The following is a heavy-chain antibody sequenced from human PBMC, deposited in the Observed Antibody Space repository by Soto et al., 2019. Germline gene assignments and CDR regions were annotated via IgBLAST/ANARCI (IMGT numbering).Heavy chain of an antibody. CDR1: GYSFTSYW. D-gene: IGHD2-2*01. CDR2: IYPGDSDT. V-gene: IGHV5-51*01. CDR3: ARGEPSAYCSSTSCLKSYYGMDV. J-gene: IGHJ6*02. Sequence: GETLKISCKGSGYSFTSYWIGWVRQMPGKGLEWMGIIYPGDSDTRYSPSFQGQVTISADKSISTAYLQWSSLKASDTAMYYCARGEPSAYCSSTSCLKSYYGMDVWGQGTTVTVSS.